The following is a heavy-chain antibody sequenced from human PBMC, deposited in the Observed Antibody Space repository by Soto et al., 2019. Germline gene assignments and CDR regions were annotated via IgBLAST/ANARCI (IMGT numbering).Heavy chain of an antibody. Sequence: SETLSLTCAVSGGSISSGDYYWSWIRQPPGKGLEWIGYIYYSGSTYYNPSLKSRVTISVDTSKNQFSLKLSSVTAADTAVYYCASLVVTAHNWFDPWGQGTLVTVSS. D-gene: IGHD2-21*02. CDR3: ASLVVTAHNWFDP. V-gene: IGHV4-30-4*01. J-gene: IGHJ5*02. CDR1: GGSISSGDYY. CDR2: IYYSGST.